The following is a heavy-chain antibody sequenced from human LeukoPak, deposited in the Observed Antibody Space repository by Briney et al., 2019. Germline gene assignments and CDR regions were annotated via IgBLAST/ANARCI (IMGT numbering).Heavy chain of an antibody. CDR1: GGSFSGYY. V-gene: IGHV4-34*01. CDR2: INHSGSA. D-gene: IGHD3-22*01. CDR3: ARGPRYYYDSSGYYLYAFDI. Sequence: PSETLSLTCAVYGGSFSGYYWSWIRQPPGKGLEWIGEINHSGSANYNPSLKSRVTISVDTSKNQFSLTLTSVTAADTAVYYCARGPRYYYDSSGYYLYAFDIWGQGTMVTVSS. J-gene: IGHJ3*02.